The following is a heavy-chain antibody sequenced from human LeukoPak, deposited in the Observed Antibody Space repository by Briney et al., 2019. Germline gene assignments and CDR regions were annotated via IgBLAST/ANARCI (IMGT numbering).Heavy chain of an antibody. D-gene: IGHD6-13*01. CDR3: ARGARSSSWSYYYYYGMDV. V-gene: IGHV4-34*01. CDR2: INHSGST. CDR1: GGSFSGYY. Sequence: PSETLSLTCAVYGGSFSGYYWSWIRQPPGKGREWIGEINHSGSTNYNPSLKSRVTISVDTSKNQFSLKLSSVTAADTAVYYCARGARSSSWSYYYYYGMDVWGQGTTVTASS. J-gene: IGHJ6*02.